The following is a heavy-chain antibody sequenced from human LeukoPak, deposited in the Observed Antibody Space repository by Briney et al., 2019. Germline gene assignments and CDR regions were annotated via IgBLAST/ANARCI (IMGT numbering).Heavy chain of an antibody. J-gene: IGHJ4*02. Sequence: PSETLSLTCAVYGGSFSGYYWSWIRQPPGKGLEWIGEINHSGSTNYNPSLKSRVTVSVDTSKNQFSLKLSSVTAADTAVYYCARHSGWNVYWGQGTLVTVSS. D-gene: IGHD6-19*01. V-gene: IGHV4-34*01. CDR2: INHSGST. CDR3: ARHSGWNVY. CDR1: GGSFSGYY.